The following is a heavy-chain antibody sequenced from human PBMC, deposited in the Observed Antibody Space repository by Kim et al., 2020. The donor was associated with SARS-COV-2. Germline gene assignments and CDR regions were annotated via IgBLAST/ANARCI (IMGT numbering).Heavy chain of an antibody. J-gene: IGHJ3*02. D-gene: IGHD3-3*01. CDR3: ARDHSTIFGVVISAFDI. V-gene: IGHV4-31*03. Sequence: SETLSLTCTVSGGSISSGGYYWSWIRQHPGKGLEWIGYIYYSGSTYYNPSLKSRVTISVDTSKNQFSLKLSSVTAADTAVYYCARDHSTIFGVVISAFDIWGQGTMVTVSS. CDR1: GGSISSGGYY. CDR2: IYYSGST.